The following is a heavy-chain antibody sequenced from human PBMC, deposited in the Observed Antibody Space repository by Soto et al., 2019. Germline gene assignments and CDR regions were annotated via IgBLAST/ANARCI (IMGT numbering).Heavy chain of an antibody. Sequence: QVQLVQSGDEVKKPGSSVKVSCKTSGFTFPNYAISWVRQAPGQGLEWMGGSIPSFGTARYAQKFQGRVTITADASTSTAYLGLSSLASLDTAVYYCAREAMYYFDYWGQGTLVAVSS. J-gene: IGHJ4*02. CDR3: AREAMYYFDY. V-gene: IGHV1-69*01. CDR1: GFTFPNYA. CDR2: SIPSFGTA.